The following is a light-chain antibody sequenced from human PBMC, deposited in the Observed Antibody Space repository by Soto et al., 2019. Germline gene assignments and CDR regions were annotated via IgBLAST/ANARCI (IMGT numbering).Light chain of an antibody. V-gene: IGKV3-11*01. CDR3: QQRSDGPLT. J-gene: IGKJ4*01. Sequence: EIVLTQSPGTLSLSPGERATLSCRASQTISRYLAWYQQKPGQAPRLLIYDASNRATGIPARFSGSGSGTDFTLTITSLEPEDFAVYYCQQRSDGPLTFGGGTKVEIK. CDR2: DAS. CDR1: QTISRY.